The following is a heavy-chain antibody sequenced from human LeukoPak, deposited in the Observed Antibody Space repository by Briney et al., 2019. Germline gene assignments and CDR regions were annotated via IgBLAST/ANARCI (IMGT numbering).Heavy chain of an antibody. Sequence: GGSLRLSCAVSGFTFSNYGMSWVRQAPGKGLEWVSTISGSGGRTYYADSVKGRFTISRDNSKNTLYLQMNSLRAEDTAVYYCAKFGDYGGSAFDIWGQGTMVTVSS. V-gene: IGHV3-23*01. D-gene: IGHD4-23*01. CDR1: GFTFSNYG. CDR2: ISGSGGRT. J-gene: IGHJ3*02. CDR3: AKFGDYGGSAFDI.